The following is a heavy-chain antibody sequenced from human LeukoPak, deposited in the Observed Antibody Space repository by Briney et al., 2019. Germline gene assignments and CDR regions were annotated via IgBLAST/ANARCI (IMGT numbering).Heavy chain of an antibody. V-gene: IGHV4-34*01. J-gene: IGHJ4*02. Sequence: SETLSLTCAVYGGSFSGYYWSWIRQPPGKGLEWIGEINHSGSTNYNPSLKSRVTISVDTSKNQFSLKLSSVTAADTAVYYCAKMSAAVDYWGQGTLVTVSS. D-gene: IGHD6-13*01. CDR3: AKMSAAVDY. CDR2: INHSGST. CDR1: GGSFSGYY.